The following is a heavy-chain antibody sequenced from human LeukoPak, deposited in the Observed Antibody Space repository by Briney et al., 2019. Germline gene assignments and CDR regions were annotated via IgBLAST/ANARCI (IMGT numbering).Heavy chain of an antibody. CDR3: AKARRGLGYYFDD. D-gene: IGHD1-14*01. J-gene: IGHJ4*02. Sequence: GGSLRLSCAASGFSVGSNAMFWVRRTPGKGLEWVSHFGGSGDSTYYADSVKGRFTISRDSSTNTFYLRMNSLRAEDTAVYYCAKARRGLGYYFDDWGQGTLVTVSS. V-gene: IGHV3-23*01. CDR1: GFSVGSNA. CDR2: FGGSGDST.